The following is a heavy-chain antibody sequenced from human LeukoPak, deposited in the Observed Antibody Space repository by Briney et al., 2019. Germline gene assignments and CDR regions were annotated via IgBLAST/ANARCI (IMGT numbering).Heavy chain of an antibody. CDR1: GFKFDDYP. Sequence: GGSLRLSCAASGFKFDDYPMHWVRQAPGRGLEWVSLISGDGGGTYYNDSVKGRFTTSRENSKNSLFLQMNSLRTEDTALYFCARDRPFTYYDSTGVLDYWGQGTLVTVSS. D-gene: IGHD3-22*01. J-gene: IGHJ4*02. CDR2: ISGDGGGT. V-gene: IGHV3-43*02. CDR3: ARDRPFTYYDSTGVLDY.